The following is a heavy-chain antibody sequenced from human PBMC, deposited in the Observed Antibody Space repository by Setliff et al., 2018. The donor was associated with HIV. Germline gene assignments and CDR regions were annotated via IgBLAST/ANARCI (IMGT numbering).Heavy chain of an antibody. J-gene: IGHJ4*02. CDR3: GRDMDGGGSDRHFKYFY. D-gene: IGHD3-16*01. CDR1: GDIPRHYG. Sequence: GASVKVSCKASGDIPRHYGFNWVRQAPGQGLEWVGSVIPVFGEPHYAQRFQGRVTITADRSSNTAYMEIMSLRSDDTATYYCGRDMDGGGSDRHFKYFYWGQGTLVTVSS. V-gene: IGHV1-69*13. CDR2: VIPVFGEP.